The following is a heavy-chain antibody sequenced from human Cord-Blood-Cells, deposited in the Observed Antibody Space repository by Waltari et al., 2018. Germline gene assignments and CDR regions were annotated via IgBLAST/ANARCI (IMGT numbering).Heavy chain of an antibody. V-gene: IGHV3-23*01. CDR1: GLTLSSYA. CDR2: ISGSGGST. D-gene: IGHD6-6*01. Sequence: EVQLLESGGGLVQPGGSLRHSCAASGLTLSSYAMSWFRQAPGKGLEWVSAISGSGGSTYYADSVKGRFTISRDNSKNTLYLQMNSLRAEDTAVYYCAKGPRYSSSSNWGQGTLVTVSS. CDR3: AKGPRYSSSSN. J-gene: IGHJ4*02.